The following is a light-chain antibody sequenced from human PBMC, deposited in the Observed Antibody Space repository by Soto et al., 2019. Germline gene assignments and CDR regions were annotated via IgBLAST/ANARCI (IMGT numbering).Light chain of an antibody. CDR1: QGISNY. Sequence: DIQMTPSPSSLSASVGDRVTITCRASQGISNYLAWYQQKPGKVPKLLIYAASTLQSGVTSRFSGSGSGTDFTLTISSLQPEEVATYYCQTYNSAGTLGPGTKVDIK. V-gene: IGKV1-27*01. CDR2: AAS. J-gene: IGKJ3*01. CDR3: QTYNSAGT.